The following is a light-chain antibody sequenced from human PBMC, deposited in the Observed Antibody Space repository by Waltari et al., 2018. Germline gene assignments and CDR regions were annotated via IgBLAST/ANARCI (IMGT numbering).Light chain of an antibody. V-gene: IGKV3-11*01. J-gene: IGKJ5*01. CDR3: QQRSNWLIT. CDR2: DAS. Sequence: EIVLTQSPATLSLSPGERATLSCMASQSVSRSVAWYQQKPGQAPRLLIYDASNRATGIPARFSGSGSGTDFTLTISSLEPEDFAVYYCQQRSNWLITFGQGTRLEIK. CDR1: QSVSRS.